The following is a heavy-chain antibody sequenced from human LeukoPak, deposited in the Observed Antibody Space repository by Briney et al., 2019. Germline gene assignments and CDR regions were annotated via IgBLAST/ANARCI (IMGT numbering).Heavy chain of an antibody. CDR2: INHSGTT. CDR3: ARHALGYCSGGRCPIPYYYYMDV. Sequence: SETLSLTCVVYGGSLSGYYWSWIRQPPGKGLEWIGEINHSGTTTYNPSLESRVTISVDTSKNQFSLKLTSVTAADTAVYYCARHALGYCSGGRCPIPYYYYMDVWGKGTTVTVSS. J-gene: IGHJ6*03. CDR1: GGSLSGYY. V-gene: IGHV4-34*01. D-gene: IGHD2-15*01.